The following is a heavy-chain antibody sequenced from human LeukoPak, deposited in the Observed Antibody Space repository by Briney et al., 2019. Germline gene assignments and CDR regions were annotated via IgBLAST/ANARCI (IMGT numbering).Heavy chain of an antibody. V-gene: IGHV5-51*01. D-gene: IGHD3-10*01. CDR3: ARNRDLDY. CDR2: IYPGDSDT. Sequence: GEPLKISCTGSGYSFTSYWIGWVGQMPGKGLECLRIIYPGDSDTRYSPSFQGQVNISADKSISTAYLQWSSLKASDTAMYYCARNRDLDYWGQGTLVTVSS. J-gene: IGHJ4*02. CDR1: GYSFTSYW.